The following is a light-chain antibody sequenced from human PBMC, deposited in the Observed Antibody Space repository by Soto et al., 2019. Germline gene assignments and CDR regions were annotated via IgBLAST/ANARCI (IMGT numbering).Light chain of an antibody. J-gene: IGKJ4*02. CDR1: QSISNY. Sequence: DIQMTQSPSSLSASVGDRVTITCPASQSISNYLKWYQQKPGKAPKVLIYAASTLQDGLPSRFSGSGSGTDVSLTISSLQPEDFATYFCQQSYTTPSVTFGGGTKVEIK. CDR2: AAS. V-gene: IGKV1-39*01. CDR3: QQSYTTPSVT.